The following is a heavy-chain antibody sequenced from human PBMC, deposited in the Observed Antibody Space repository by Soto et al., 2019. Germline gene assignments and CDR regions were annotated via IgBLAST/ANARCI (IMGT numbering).Heavy chain of an antibody. J-gene: IGHJ6*02. CDR1: GFTFSSYW. Sequence: EVQLVESGGGLVQPGGSLRLSCAASGFTFSSYWMSWVRQAPGKGLEWVANIKQDGSEKYYVDSVKGRFTISRDNAKNSLYLQMNSLRAEDTAVYYCARDSTEWLRSRRVWYYGMDVWGQGTTVTVSS. CDR2: IKQDGSEK. D-gene: IGHD5-12*01. CDR3: ARDSTEWLRSRRVWYYGMDV. V-gene: IGHV3-7*05.